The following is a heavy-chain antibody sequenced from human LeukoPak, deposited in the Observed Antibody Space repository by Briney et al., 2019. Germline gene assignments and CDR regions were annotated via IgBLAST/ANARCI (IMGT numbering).Heavy chain of an antibody. D-gene: IGHD3-3*01. Sequence: ASVKVSFKASGYTFTSYAMNWVRQAPGQGLEWMGWINTNTGNPTYAQGFTGRFVFSLDTSVSTAYLQISSLKAEDTAVYYCARGYYDFWSGYRTYYYYGMDVWGQGTTVTVSS. CDR1: GYTFTSYA. V-gene: IGHV7-4-1*02. CDR3: ARGYYDFWSGYRTYYYYGMDV. J-gene: IGHJ6*02. CDR2: INTNTGNP.